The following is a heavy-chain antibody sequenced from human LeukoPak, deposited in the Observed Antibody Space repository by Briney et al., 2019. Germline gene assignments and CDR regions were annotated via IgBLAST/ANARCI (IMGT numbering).Heavy chain of an antibody. V-gene: IGHV3-21*01. CDR3: AELGITMIGGV. Sequence: PGGSLRLSCAASGFTFSSYSMNWVRQAPGKGLEWVSSISSSSSYIYYAGSVKGRFTISRDNAKNSLYPQMNSLRAEDTAVYYCAELGITMIGGVWGKGTTVTISS. CDR2: ISSSSSYI. CDR1: GFTFSSYS. J-gene: IGHJ6*04. D-gene: IGHD3-10*02.